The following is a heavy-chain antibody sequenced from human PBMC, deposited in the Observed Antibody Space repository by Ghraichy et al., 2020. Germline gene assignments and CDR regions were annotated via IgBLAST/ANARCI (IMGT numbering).Heavy chain of an antibody. J-gene: IGHJ2*01. V-gene: IGHV4-30-4*01. D-gene: IGHD3-22*01. Sequence: SETLSLTCSVSGDAMRGGDFYWSWIRQPPGKGLDWIGYIHNTGTAYYNPSLDSRFTISKDTSKNQFSLRVTSVTAGDTAVYFCARATPNYYDRDDKSNWYAEFRGRGTLVLVSS. CDR3: ARATPNYYDRDDKSNWYAEF. CDR2: IHNTGTA. CDR1: GDAMRGGDFY.